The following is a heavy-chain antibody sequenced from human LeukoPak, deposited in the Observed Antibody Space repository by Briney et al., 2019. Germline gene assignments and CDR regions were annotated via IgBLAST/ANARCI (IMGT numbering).Heavy chain of an antibody. Sequence: ASVKVSCKASGYTFTSYDINWVRQATGQGLEWMGWMNPNSGNTGYAQKFQGRVTMTRNTSISTAYMALSSLRSEDTAVYYCARGPPGGWFGELSYDYWGQGTLVTVSS. CDR1: GYTFTSYD. CDR2: MNPNSGNT. V-gene: IGHV1-8*01. CDR3: ARGPPGGWFGELSYDY. J-gene: IGHJ4*02. D-gene: IGHD3-10*01.